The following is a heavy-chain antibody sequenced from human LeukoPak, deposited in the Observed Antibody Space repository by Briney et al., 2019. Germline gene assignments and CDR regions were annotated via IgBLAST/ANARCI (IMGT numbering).Heavy chain of an antibody. V-gene: IGHV4-59*01. J-gene: IGHJ3*02. D-gene: IGHD5-12*01. CDR3: ARGYSRSKKGDAFDI. CDR1: GGSITTYY. CDR2: IYYSGST. Sequence: SETLSLTCTVSGGSITTYYWSWIRQPPGKGLEWIGYIYYSGSTNYNPSLKSRVTISVDTSKNQFSLKLSSVTAADTAVYYCARGYSRSKKGDAFDIWGQGTMVTVSS.